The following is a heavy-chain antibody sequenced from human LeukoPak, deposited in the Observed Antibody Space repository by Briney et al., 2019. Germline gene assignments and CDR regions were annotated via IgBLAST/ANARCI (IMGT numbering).Heavy chain of an antibody. J-gene: IGHJ4*02. Sequence: GGSLRLSCAAYGFTFSSYAMHWVRPAPGKGLEYVSAISSNGGSTYYANSVKGRFTISRDNSKNTLYLQMGSLRAEDMAVYYCARANDYQPFDYWGQGTLVTVSS. CDR3: ARANDYQPFDY. CDR2: ISSNGGST. V-gene: IGHV3-64*01. CDR1: GFTFSSYA. D-gene: IGHD2-2*01.